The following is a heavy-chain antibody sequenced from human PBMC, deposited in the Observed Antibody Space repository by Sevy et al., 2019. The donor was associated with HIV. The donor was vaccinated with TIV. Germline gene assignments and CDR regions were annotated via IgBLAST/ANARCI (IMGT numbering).Heavy chain of an antibody. Sequence: ASVKVSCKASGYIFSDYYIHWARQAPGQGLEWMAWINSDSGVTNYPQRFQGEVTVTRDTSLRTAYLELTNLKSNDTAIYYCARLTTQPTSDLYGLDVWGQGTTVTVSS. V-gene: IGHV1-2*02. D-gene: IGHD4-17*01. CDR1: GYIFSDYY. CDR3: ARLTTQPTSDLYGLDV. J-gene: IGHJ6*02. CDR2: INSDSGVT.